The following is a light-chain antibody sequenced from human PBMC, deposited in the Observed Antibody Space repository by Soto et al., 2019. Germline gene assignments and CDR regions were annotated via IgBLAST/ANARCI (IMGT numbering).Light chain of an antibody. CDR2: LTS. Sequence: EIVLTQSPGTLSLSPGERATLSCRASQSVKSNYLAWYQQKPGQPPILLIHLTSTRANSIPDRFSGSGSGTDFTHTITSLEPDDFAVYYCQQYRDSLSFGGGTTVEIK. V-gene: IGKV3-20*01. J-gene: IGKJ4*01. CDR1: QSVKSNY. CDR3: QQYRDSLS.